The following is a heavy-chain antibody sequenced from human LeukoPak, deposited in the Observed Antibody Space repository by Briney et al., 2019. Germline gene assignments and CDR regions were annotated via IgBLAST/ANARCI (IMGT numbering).Heavy chain of an antibody. CDR3: ARGGGLDV. CDR2: INHNGNVN. Sequence: GGSLRLSCAASGFTFSSYWMNWARQAPGKGLEWVASINHNGNVNYYVDSVKGRFTTSRDNAKNSLYLQTSNLRAEDTAVYFCARGGGLDVWGQGATVTVSS. V-gene: IGHV3-7*03. CDR1: GFTFSSYW. J-gene: IGHJ6*02. D-gene: IGHD3-16*01.